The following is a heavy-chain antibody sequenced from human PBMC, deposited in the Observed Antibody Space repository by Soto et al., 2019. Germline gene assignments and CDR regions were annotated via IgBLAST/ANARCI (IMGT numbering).Heavy chain of an antibody. V-gene: IGHV3-74*01. Sequence: EVQLVESGGGLLQPGGSLRLSCAVSGSTFSNDWMHWVRQAPGKGLVGVSHINSDGSSTTYADFVKGRFTIARDNAKNTVYLRMNGLRAEDTAVDYCGRDLSYSLDVWGQGTTVTVAS. CDR3: GRDLSYSLDV. CDR1: GSTFSNDW. CDR2: INSDGSST. J-gene: IGHJ6*02.